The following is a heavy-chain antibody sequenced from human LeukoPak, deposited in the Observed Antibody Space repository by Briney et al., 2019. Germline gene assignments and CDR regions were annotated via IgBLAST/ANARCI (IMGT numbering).Heavy chain of an antibody. CDR3: AKGRGTGYRYGPIEN. J-gene: IGHJ4*02. D-gene: IGHD5-18*01. CDR1: GFYFEDYT. Sequence: GGSLRLSCAASGFYFEDYTMYWVRQVPAKGLEWVSIISMDGTNTYYAESVKGRFTISRDNSKNSLSLQMNSLRTEDTALYYCAKGRGTGYRYGPIENWGQGTLVTVSS. V-gene: IGHV3-43*01. CDR2: ISMDGTNT.